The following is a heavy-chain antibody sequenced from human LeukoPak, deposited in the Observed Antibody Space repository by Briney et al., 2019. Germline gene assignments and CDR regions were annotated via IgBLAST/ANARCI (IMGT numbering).Heavy chain of an antibody. V-gene: IGHV1-46*02. CDR2: INPSGGST. CDR1: GYTFNTYY. CDR3: ARDKSGSYCIDS. D-gene: IGHD1-26*01. J-gene: IGHJ4*02. Sequence: AAVKVSCKTSGYTFNTYYMHWVRHAPGQGLEWMGIINPSGGSTDYAQKFQGRVTMTRDTSTSTVYMELSSLRSEDTAVYYCARDKSGSYCIDSWGQGTLVTVSS.